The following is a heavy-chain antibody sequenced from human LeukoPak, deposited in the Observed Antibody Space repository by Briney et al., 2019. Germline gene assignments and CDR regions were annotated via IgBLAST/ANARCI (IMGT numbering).Heavy chain of an antibody. CDR1: GGSISSGSYY. Sequence: SETLSLTCAVSGGSISSGSYYWSWIRQPPGKGLEWIGYFYSSGSTNYNPSLKSRVIISEDTSKNQFSLKLNSVTAADTAVYYCARVHSFGYDGFSTYYFDSWGQGTLVTVSS. J-gene: IGHJ4*02. D-gene: IGHD5-12*01. V-gene: IGHV4-61*01. CDR3: ARVHSFGYDGFSTYYFDS. CDR2: FYSSGST.